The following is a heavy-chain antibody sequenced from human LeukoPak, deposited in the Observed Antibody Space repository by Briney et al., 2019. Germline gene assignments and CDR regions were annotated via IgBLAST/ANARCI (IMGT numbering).Heavy chain of an antibody. D-gene: IGHD1-7*01. Sequence: GGSLRLSCAASGFTVSTNYMSWVRQVSGEGLEFVSLISTGGTTDYADSVKGRFTISSDNSKNTLYLQMNSLRAEDTAVYYCARDVVPWNFFDAFDIWGQGTMVTVSS. V-gene: IGHV3-53*01. CDR1: GFTVSTNY. CDR3: ARDVVPWNFFDAFDI. J-gene: IGHJ3*02. CDR2: ISTGGTT.